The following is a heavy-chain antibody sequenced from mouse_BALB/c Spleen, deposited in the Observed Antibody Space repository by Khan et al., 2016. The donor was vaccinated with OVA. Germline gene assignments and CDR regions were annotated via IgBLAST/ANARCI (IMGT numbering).Heavy chain of an antibody. Sequence: EVQLVESGGDLVKPGGSLKLSCAASGFTFSSYSMSWVRQTPDKRLEWVATISTGGDYTYYPDNVKGRFIISRDDAKNTLYLQMSSLKSEDTAMSYCESHLTGSFAYWGQGTLVTVSA. CDR1: GFTFSSYS. J-gene: IGHJ3*01. D-gene: IGHD4-1*01. V-gene: IGHV5-6*01. CDR3: ESHLTGSFAY. CDR2: ISTGGDYT.